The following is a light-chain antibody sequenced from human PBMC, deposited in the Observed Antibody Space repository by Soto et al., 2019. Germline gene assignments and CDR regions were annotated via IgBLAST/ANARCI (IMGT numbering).Light chain of an antibody. Sequence: ETVMTQSPATLSVSPGERVTLYCRASESVSTYLAWYQQKPGQAPRLLIDGASARATGIPARFSGSGSGTEFTLFISILQPEDFAVYYCHQYINWPHAFGQGTKVEIE. CDR1: ESVSTY. V-gene: IGKV3-15*01. J-gene: IGKJ1*01. CDR3: HQYINWPHA. CDR2: GAS.